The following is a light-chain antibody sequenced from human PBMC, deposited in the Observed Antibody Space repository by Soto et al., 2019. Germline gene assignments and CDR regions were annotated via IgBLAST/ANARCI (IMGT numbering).Light chain of an antibody. CDR3: MCYAGGNIWV. CDR1: SSDVGTHDY. CDR2: DVT. J-gene: IGLJ3*02. V-gene: IGLV2-8*01. Sequence: QSALTQPPSASGSPGQSVTISCTGTSSDVGTHDYVSWYQQHAGKAPKLMIYDVTKRPSGVPDRFSGSKSANTASLTVSGLQAEDEADYYCMCYAGGNIWVFGGGTQLTVL.